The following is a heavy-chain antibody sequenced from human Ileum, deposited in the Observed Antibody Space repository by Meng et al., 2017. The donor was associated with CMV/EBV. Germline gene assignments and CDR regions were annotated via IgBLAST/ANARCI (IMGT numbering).Heavy chain of an antibody. CDR3: EKRCYGCSSWTETDY. J-gene: IGHJ4*02. V-gene: IGHV3-23*01. Sequence: GGSLRLSCAASGFTFNNYAISWVRQAPGKGLEWVSTIGGSGGSTYYADSVKGRFTISRDNSKNTLYLQMNSLRTEDTAVYYCEKRCYGCSSWTETDYWGQGTLVTVSS. CDR2: IGGSGGST. CDR1: GFTFNNYA. D-gene: IGHD6-13*01.